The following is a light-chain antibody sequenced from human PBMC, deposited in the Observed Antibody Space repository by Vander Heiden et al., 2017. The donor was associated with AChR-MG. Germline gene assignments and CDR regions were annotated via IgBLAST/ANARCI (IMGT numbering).Light chain of an antibody. CDR2: GAS. Sequence: EIVMTQSPATLSASPGESATLSCRASQSVSSNLAWCQRRPGQAPRLLIYGASTRGTGIPAKVTGSGSVTEFTLTISSLQSEDFAVYYCVHNDNWPRTFGQGTKVEIK. V-gene: IGKV3-15*01. J-gene: IGKJ1*01. CDR1: QSVSSN. CDR3: VHNDNWPRT.